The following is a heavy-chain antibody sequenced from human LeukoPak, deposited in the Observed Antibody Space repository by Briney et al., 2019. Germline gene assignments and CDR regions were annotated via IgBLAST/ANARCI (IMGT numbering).Heavy chain of an antibody. Sequence: ASVKVSCKASGYTLTSYAIHWVRQAPGQRLEWMGWINAGNGNTKYSQKFQGRVTITRDTSASTVYMELSSLRSEDTAVYYCARTRGSYDAFDTWGQGTMVTVSS. V-gene: IGHV1-3*01. CDR3: ARTRGSYDAFDT. J-gene: IGHJ3*02. CDR2: INAGNGNT. CDR1: GYTLTSYA. D-gene: IGHD6-6*01.